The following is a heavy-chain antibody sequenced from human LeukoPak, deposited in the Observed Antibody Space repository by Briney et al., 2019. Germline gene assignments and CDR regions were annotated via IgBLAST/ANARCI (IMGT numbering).Heavy chain of an antibody. J-gene: IGHJ4*02. V-gene: IGHV1-18*04. Sequence: ASVKVSCKASGYTFTTYGISWVRQAPGQGLEWMGWINTYNGNTNYAQKFQDRVTMTTDTSTTTAYMELRSLESDDTAVYYCARHSGSGWQALGYWGQGTLVTVSS. D-gene: IGHD6-19*01. CDR1: GYTFTTYG. CDR3: ARHSGSGWQALGY. CDR2: INTYNGNT.